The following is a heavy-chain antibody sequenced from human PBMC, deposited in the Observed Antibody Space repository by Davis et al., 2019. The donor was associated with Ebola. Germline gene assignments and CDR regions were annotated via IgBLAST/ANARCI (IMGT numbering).Heavy chain of an antibody. CDR3: ARGPYYYDSSGYGFYYYYGMDV. CDR1: GGTFSSYA. J-gene: IGHJ6*02. CDR2: INPRGDTP. Sequence: AASVKVSCKASGGTFSSYAISWVRQAPGQGLEWMGIINPRGDTPRYAHKFQGRVTITADKSTSTVYMELSSLRSEDTAVYYCARGPYYYDSSGYGFYYYYGMDVWGQGTTVTVSS. D-gene: IGHD3-22*01. V-gene: IGHV1-69*04.